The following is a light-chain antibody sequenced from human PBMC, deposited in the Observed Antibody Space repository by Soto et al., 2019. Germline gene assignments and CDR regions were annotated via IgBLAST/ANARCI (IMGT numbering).Light chain of an antibody. J-gene: IGKJ4*01. CDR3: QQRDTLLT. CDR1: QDISMY. Sequence: IQMTQSPSSLSASVGDRVTITCQASQDISMYLNWYRQKPGQAPEVLSYDASKLARGVPSRSSGSGSGLHFTFTVTSLQPEDFATYYCQQRDTLLTFGGGTTVEV. V-gene: IGKV1-33*01. CDR2: DAS.